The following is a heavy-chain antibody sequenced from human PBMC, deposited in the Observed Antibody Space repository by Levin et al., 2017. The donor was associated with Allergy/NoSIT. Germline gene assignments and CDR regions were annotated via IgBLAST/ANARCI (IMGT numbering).Heavy chain of an antibody. V-gene: IGHV3-23*01. CDR3: LSYSDGPYIHIAH. CDR2: ISGNSRTI. J-gene: IGHJ4*02. CDR1: GFTFSSYA. Sequence: SGESLKISCVVSGFTFSSYAMSWIRQTPDKGLEWISIISGNSRTIYYADSVRGRFTISRDNSKNTLYLQMNSLSAQDTALYYRLSYSDGPYIHIAHWGQGTLVTVSS. D-gene: IGHD2-21*01.